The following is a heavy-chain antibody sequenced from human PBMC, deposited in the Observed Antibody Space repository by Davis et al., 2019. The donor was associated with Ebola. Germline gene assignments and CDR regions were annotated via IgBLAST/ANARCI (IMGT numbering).Heavy chain of an antibody. J-gene: IGHJ5*02. D-gene: IGHD2-2*01. CDR3: ARDRDVVGVGLWFDP. CDR2: IYYSGST. CDR1: GFTFSSYW. Sequence: ESLKISCAASGFTFSSYWMTWIRQPPGKGLEWIGYIYYSGSTNYNPSLKSRVTISVDTSKNQFSLKLSSVTAADTAVYYCARDRDVVGVGLWFDPWGQGTLVTVSS. V-gene: IGHV4-59*01.